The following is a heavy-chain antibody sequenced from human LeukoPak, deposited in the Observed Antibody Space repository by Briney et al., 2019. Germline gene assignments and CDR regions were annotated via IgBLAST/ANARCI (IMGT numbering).Heavy chain of an antibody. J-gene: IGHJ6*03. CDR2: VSVTGAP. D-gene: IGHD1-1*01. Sequence: QPGGSLRLSCVASGFSFSSYAMSWVRQTPEWGLEWVSSVSVTGAPYNGDSAKGRFTTPRDNSKNTMYLQMNSLRAEDTAVYYCVKDPLASTTGKYYMDVWGKGTTVIVSS. CDR1: GFSFSSYA. CDR3: VKDPLASTTGKYYMDV. V-gene: IGHV3-23*01.